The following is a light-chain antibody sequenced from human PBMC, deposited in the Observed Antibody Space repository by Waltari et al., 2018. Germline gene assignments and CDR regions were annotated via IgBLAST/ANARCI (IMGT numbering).Light chain of an antibody. V-gene: IGLV1-47*01. CDR3: ASWDDNLSGWV. CDR2: RNN. J-gene: IGLJ3*02. Sequence: QSVLTQPPSASGPPGQRVPIPFSGSSSTIGRSYVYWYQQLPGTAPKLLIYRNNQRPSGVPDRFSGSKSGTSASLAISGLRSEDEADYYCASWDDNLSGWVFGGGTKLTVL. CDR1: SSTIGRSY.